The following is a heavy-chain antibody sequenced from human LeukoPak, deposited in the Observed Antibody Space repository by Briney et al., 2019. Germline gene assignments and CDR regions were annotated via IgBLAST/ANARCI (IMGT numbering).Heavy chain of an antibody. V-gene: IGHV3-23*01. CDR3: AKAVVGATHFDY. Sequence: GGSLRLSCAASGFTLSSCAMSWVRQAPGKGLEWVSAISGSGGSTYYADSVKGRFTISRDNSKNTLYLQMDSLRAEDTAVYYCAKAVVGATHFDYWGQGTLVTVSS. D-gene: IGHD1-26*01. J-gene: IGHJ4*02. CDR2: ISGSGGST. CDR1: GFTLSSCA.